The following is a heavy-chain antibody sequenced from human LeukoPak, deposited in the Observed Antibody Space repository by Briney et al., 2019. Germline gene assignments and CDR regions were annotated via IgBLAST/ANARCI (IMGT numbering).Heavy chain of an antibody. Sequence: SETLSLTCTVSGGSIGSYYWSWIRQPPGKELEWIGFIHVSGSTNYNPSLKSRLTISQDTSKNQFSLKLSSVTAADTAVYYCARQCDYADYLDSFDIWGQGTMVTVSS. V-gene: IGHV4-59*08. J-gene: IGHJ3*02. CDR1: GGSIGSYY. CDR2: IHVSGST. D-gene: IGHD4-17*01. CDR3: ARQCDYADYLDSFDI.